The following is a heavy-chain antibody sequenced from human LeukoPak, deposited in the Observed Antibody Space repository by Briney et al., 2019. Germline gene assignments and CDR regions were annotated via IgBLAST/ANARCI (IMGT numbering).Heavy chain of an antibody. CDR1: GDSVSSNSAA. CDR3: ARVYYYDSSGYCKGGAFDI. J-gene: IGHJ3*02. CDR2: TYYRSKWYN. V-gene: IGHV6-1*01. D-gene: IGHD3-22*01. Sequence: SQTLSLTCAISGDSVSSNSAAWNWIRQSPSRGLEWLGRTYYRSKWYNDYAVSVKSRITINPGTSKNQFSLQLNSVTPGDTAVYYCARVYYYDSSGYCKGGAFDIWGQGTMVTVSS.